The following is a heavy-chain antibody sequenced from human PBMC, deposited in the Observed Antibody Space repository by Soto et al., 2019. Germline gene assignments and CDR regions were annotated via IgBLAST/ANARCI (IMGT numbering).Heavy chain of an antibody. CDR1: GYTFTSYY. D-gene: IGHD1-26*01. CDR3: AREVDDVGATHYYYGMDV. J-gene: IGHJ6*04. V-gene: IGHV1-46*01. CDR2: INPSGGST. Sequence: ASVKVSCKASGYTFTSYYMHWVRQAPGQGLEWMGIINPSGGSTSYAQKFQGRVTMTRDTSTSTVYMELSSLRSEETAVYYCAREVDDVGATHYYYGMDVWGDCTTGTVSS.